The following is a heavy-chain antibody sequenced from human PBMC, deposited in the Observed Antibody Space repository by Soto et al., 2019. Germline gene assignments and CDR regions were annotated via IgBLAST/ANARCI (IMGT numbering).Heavy chain of an antibody. V-gene: IGHV2-5*02. CDR2: IFWDDDK. Sequence: QITLKESGPPLMKPTQTLTLTCTFSGFSLSPRGVGVAWIRQPPGKALEWLALIFWDDDKWYNPSLKSRLTITEDTSKNQVVLIMTNMDPVDTATYYCAHRPRGYAYYFDFWGQGTLVTVSS. CDR1: GFSLSPRGVG. CDR3: AHRPRGYAYYFDF. J-gene: IGHJ4*02. D-gene: IGHD5-12*01.